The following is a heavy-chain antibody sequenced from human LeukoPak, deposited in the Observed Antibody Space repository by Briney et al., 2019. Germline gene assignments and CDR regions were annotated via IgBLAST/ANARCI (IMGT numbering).Heavy chain of an antibody. CDR1: GASISSSNYY. CDR2: IYSSGNT. J-gene: IGHJ6*03. CDR3: ARERRYYYYMDV. Sequence: SETLSLTCAVSGASISSSNYYWGWVRQSPGKGLEWIGNIYSSGNTYYNASLKSRVTISVDTSKNQFSLKLSSVTAADTAVYYCARERRYYYYMDVWGKGTTVTVSS. V-gene: IGHV4-39*07.